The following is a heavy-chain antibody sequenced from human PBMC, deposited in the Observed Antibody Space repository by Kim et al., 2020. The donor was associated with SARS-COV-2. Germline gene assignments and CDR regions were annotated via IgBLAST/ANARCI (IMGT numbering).Heavy chain of an antibody. J-gene: IGHJ4*02. CDR1: GFTFSSYG. V-gene: IGHV3-30*02. CDR3: AKDRGAAAEYYFYY. Sequence: GVSLRLSCASSGFTFSSYGMHCVRQAPGKGLEWVAFIWYERSNKYYADSVKGRFTISRDNSKNTLYLQMNSLRAEDTAVYYCAKDRGAAAEYYFYYWGQGTLVTVSS. CDR2: IWYERSNK. D-gene: IGHD6-13*01.